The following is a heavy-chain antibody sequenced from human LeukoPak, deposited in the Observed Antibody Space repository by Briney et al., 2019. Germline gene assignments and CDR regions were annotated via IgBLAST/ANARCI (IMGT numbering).Heavy chain of an antibody. CDR2: IYYSGST. J-gene: IGHJ4*02. CDR1: GGSISSYY. D-gene: IGHD2-2*01. V-gene: IGHV4-59*01. Sequence: ASETLSLTCTVSGGSISSYYWSWIRQPPGKGLEWIGYIYYSGSTNYNPSLKSRVTISVDTSKNQFSLKLSSVTAADTAVYYCARSSDIVVVPAAPPLDYWGQGTLVIVSS. CDR3: ARSSDIVVVPAAPPLDY.